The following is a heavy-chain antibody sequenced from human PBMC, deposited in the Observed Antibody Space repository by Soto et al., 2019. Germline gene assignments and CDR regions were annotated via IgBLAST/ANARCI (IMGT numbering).Heavy chain of an antibody. V-gene: IGHV4-59*01. D-gene: IGHD1-26*01. J-gene: IGHJ3*02. Sequence: QVQLQESGPGLVKPSETLSLTCTVSGGSISSYYCSWIRQPPGKGLEWIGYIYYSGSTNYNPSLKSRVTISVDTSKNQFSLKLSSVTAADTAVYYCARVSWGATRTFDIWGQGTMVTVSS. CDR3: ARVSWGATRTFDI. CDR1: GGSISSYY. CDR2: IYYSGST.